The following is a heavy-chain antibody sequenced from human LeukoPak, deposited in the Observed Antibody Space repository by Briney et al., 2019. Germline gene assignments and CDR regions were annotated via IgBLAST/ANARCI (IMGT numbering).Heavy chain of an antibody. V-gene: IGHV3-23*01. CDR3: AKVGVDCSGGSCYPVYYGMDV. CDR2: ISGSGGST. Sequence: PGGSLRLSCAASGFTFSSYAMSWVRQAPGKGLEWVSAISGSGGSTYYADSVKGRFTISRDNSKNTLYLQMNSLRAEDTAVYYCAKVGVDCSGGSCYPVYYGMDVWGQGTTVTVSS. CDR1: GFTFSSYA. D-gene: IGHD2-15*01. J-gene: IGHJ6*02.